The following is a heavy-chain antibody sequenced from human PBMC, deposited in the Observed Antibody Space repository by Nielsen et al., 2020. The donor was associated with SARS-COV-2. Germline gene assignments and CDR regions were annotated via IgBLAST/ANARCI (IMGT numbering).Heavy chain of an antibody. CDR3: AKSVGYGCSDSGCSTGHLDH. V-gene: IGHV3-30*18. J-gene: IGHJ1*01. CDR1: GFTFSSYA. D-gene: IGHD2-15*01. CDR2: MSFDGIIG. Sequence: GGSLRLSCAASGFTFSSYAMHWVRPAPGKGLAWVAIMSFDGIIGNYADSVEGRFTISRDNSKNMLYLQMNSLRAEDTAVYYCAKSVGYGCSDSGCSTGHLDHWGTGTLVPVSS.